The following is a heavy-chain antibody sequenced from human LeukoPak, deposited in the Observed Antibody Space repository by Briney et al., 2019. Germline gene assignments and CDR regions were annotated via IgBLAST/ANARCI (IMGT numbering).Heavy chain of an antibody. CDR1: GGSISSYY. V-gene: IGHV4-59*01. J-gene: IGHJ3*02. CDR3: ARVSSDYGSGTYAFDI. D-gene: IGHD3-10*01. Sequence: PSETLSLTCTVSGGSISSYYWSWIRQPPGKGPEWIGYIYYSGSTNYNPSLKSRVTISVDTSKNQFSLKLSSVTAADTAVYYCARVSSDYGSGTYAFDIWGQGTMVTVSS. CDR2: IYYSGST.